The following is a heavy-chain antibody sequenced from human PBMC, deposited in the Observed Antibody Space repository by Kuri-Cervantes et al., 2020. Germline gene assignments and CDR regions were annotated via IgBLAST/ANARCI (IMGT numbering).Heavy chain of an antibody. J-gene: IGHJ3*02. CDR3: AREVYDHDTFDI. Sequence: SLKISRAASGFTFDDYAMHWVRQAPGKGLEWVSGISWNSGSIGYADSVKGRFTISRDNAKNSLYLQMNSLRAEDTAVYYCAREVYDHDTFDIWGQGTMVTVSS. CDR2: ISWNSGSI. CDR1: GFTFDDYA. V-gene: IGHV3-9*01. D-gene: IGHD3-22*01.